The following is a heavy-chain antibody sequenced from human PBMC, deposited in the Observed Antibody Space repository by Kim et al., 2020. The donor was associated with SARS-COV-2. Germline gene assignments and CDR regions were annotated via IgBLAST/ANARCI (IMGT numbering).Heavy chain of an antibody. J-gene: IGHJ5*02. Sequence: DPSLKRRITQSVDTSKDQFSLKLSSVTAADTAVYYCARASSSWYRWFDPWGQGTLVTVSS. D-gene: IGHD6-13*01. CDR3: ARASSSWYRWFDP. V-gene: IGHV4-34*01.